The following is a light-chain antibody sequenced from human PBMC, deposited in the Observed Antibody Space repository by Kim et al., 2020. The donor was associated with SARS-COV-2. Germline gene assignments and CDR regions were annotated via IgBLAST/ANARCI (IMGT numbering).Light chain of an antibody. V-gene: IGKV3-20*01. Sequence: FPRDSPTLACKASQSSTPSYLARYHHKPGQAPWLLIHRACSRAPCIPDRLSVSGSQTDITLTISRLVPEDFAVYYCQQYGSSPLTFGRGTKV. CDR1: QSSTPSY. CDR2: RAC. J-gene: IGKJ4*01. CDR3: QQYGSSPLT.